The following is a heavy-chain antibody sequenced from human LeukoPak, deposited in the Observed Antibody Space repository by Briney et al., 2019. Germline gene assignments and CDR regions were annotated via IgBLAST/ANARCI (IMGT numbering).Heavy chain of an antibody. V-gene: IGHV4-34*01. CDR3: ARSSHYDILTGYSEEDAFDI. Sequence: PSETLSLTCAVYGGSFSGYYWSWIRQPPGKGLEWIGEINHSGSTNYNPSLKSRVTISVDTSKNQFSLKLSSVTAADTAVYYCARSSHYDILTGYSEEDAFDIWGQGTMVTVSS. D-gene: IGHD3-9*01. J-gene: IGHJ3*02. CDR2: INHSGST. CDR1: GGSFSGYY.